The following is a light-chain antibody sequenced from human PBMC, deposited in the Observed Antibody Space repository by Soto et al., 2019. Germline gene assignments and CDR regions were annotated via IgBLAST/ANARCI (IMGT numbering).Light chain of an antibody. CDR2: NNH. V-gene: IGLV1-44*01. CDR3: AAWDDGLNGWV. J-gene: IGLJ3*02. CDR1: SSNIGRNT. Sequence: QSVLTQPPSASGTPGQRVTISCSGSSSNIGRNTVTWYQQVPGTAPNLLISNNHRRPSGVPDRFSASKSGTSASLAISGLRSEDETDYYCAAWDDGLNGWVFGGGTPLTVL.